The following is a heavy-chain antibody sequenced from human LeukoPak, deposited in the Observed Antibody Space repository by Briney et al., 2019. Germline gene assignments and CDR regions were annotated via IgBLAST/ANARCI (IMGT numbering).Heavy chain of an antibody. CDR2: ISYDGSNK. D-gene: IGHD3-10*01. CDR1: GFTFSSYA. J-gene: IGHJ3*02. Sequence: GRSLRLSCAASGFTFSSYAMHWVRQAPGKGLEWVAVISYDGSNKYYADSVKGRFTISRDNSKNTLYLQMNSLRAEDTAVYYCARDGPEWFGRNDAFDIWGQGTMVTVSS. CDR3: ARDGPEWFGRNDAFDI. V-gene: IGHV3-30-3*01.